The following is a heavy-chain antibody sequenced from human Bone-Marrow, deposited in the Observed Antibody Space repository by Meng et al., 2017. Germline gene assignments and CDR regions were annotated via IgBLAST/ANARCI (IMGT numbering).Heavy chain of an antibody. D-gene: IGHD1-1*01. J-gene: IGHJ4*02. CDR3: ANGDGADY. Sequence: LQLVESGGGLVPPVGYLRLSCAASEFTFSSYWMHWVRQAPGKGLVWVSRINSDGSSTSYADSVKGRFTISRDNAKNTLHLQMNSLRAEDTAVYYCANGDGADYWGQGTLVTVSS. CDR2: INSDGSST. V-gene: IGHV3-74*02. CDR1: EFTFSSYW.